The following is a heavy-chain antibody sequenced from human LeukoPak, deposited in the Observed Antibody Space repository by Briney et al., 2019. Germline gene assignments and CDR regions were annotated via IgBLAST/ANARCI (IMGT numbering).Heavy chain of an antibody. CDR1: GGSISSYY. J-gene: IGHJ5*02. V-gene: IGHV4-4*07. Sequence: SETLSLTCTVSGGSISSYYWSWIRQPAGKGLEWIGRIYTSGSTNYNPSLKSRVTMSVDTSKNQFSLKLSSVTAADTAVYYCARDPKPGCCSGGSCHNWFDPWGQGTLVTVSS. CDR2: IYTSGST. D-gene: IGHD2-15*01. CDR3: ARDPKPGCCSGGSCHNWFDP.